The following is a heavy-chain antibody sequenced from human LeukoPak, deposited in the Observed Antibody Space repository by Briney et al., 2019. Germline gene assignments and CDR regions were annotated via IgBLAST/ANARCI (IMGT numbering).Heavy chain of an antibody. CDR1: GGSISSYY. CDR2: INPDGSEK. CDR3: AKEEWFRFDI. Sequence: ETLSLTCTVSGGSISSYYWSWIRQPPGKGLERVAKINPDGSEKYYVDSVKGRFTISRDNAKNSVYVQMNSLRADDTAVYFCAKEEWFRFDIWGQGTSVTVSS. V-gene: IGHV3-7*01. J-gene: IGHJ4*02. D-gene: IGHD3-10*01.